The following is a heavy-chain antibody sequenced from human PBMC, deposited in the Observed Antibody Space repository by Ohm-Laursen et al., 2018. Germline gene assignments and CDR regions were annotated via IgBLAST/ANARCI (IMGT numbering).Heavy chain of an antibody. V-gene: IGHV3-30*18. J-gene: IGHJ4*02. CDR2: ISYDGSNK. Sequence: RSLRLSCAASGFTFSDYGMHWVRQAPGKGLEWVAVISYDGSNKYYADSVKGRFTISRDNSKNTLYLQMNSLRAEDTAVYYCAKAGIVVVPAAPFDYWGQGTLVTVSS. CDR3: AKAGIVVVPAAPFDY. D-gene: IGHD2-2*01. CDR1: GFTFSDYG.